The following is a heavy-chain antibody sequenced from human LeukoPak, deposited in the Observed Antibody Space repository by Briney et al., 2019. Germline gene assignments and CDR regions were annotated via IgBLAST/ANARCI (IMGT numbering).Heavy chain of an antibody. V-gene: IGHV3-74*01. D-gene: IGHD4-17*01. Sequence: GGSLRLSCAASGFTFSSYWMHWVRQAPGKGLVWVSRINSDGSTTYYADSVKGRFTISRDNSKNTLYLQMSSLRAEDTAVYYCAKDTTLTPQWGQGTLVTVSS. CDR2: INSDGSTT. CDR1: GFTFSSYW. CDR3: AKDTTLTPQ. J-gene: IGHJ4*02.